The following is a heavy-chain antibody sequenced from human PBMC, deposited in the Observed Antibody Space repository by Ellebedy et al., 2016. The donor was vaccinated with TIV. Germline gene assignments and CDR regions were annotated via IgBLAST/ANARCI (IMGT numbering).Heavy chain of an antibody. CDR3: ATSAFYSRWYYFDY. J-gene: IGHJ4*02. Sequence: GESLKISCKASGYSFSNHWIGWVRQMPGKGLEWMGIIYPGDSDTRYSPSFQGQVTISVDKSMSTAYLQWGTLKASDTAMYYCATSAFYSRWYYFDYWGQGTLVTVSS. CDR2: IYPGDSDT. V-gene: IGHV5-51*01. D-gene: IGHD6-13*01. CDR1: GYSFSNHW.